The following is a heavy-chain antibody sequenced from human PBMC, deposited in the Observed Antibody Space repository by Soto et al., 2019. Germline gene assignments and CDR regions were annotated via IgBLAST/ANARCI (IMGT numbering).Heavy chain of an antibody. CDR1: GYTFSSYG. CDR3: ARDVRDSWGGPSCIYLDF. J-gene: IGHJ4*02. CDR2: ISANSGDT. Sequence: QVQLVPSGAEVKEPGASVRVSCKASGYTFSSYGFSWVRQAPGQGLEWVAWISANSGDTNSAQKFQGRGTLTTDTYTSTAYMDLRSLTSDDTAIYYCARDVRDSWGGPSCIYLDFGGQGTLVTVSS. D-gene: IGHD2-2*01. V-gene: IGHV1-18*01.